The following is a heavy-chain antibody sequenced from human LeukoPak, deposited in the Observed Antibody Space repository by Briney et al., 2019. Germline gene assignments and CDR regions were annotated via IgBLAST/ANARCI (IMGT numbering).Heavy chain of an antibody. CDR3: ARDGHYDILTGYFQD. D-gene: IGHD3-9*01. J-gene: IGHJ1*01. CDR2: INDDGSDT. V-gene: IGHV3-74*01. Sequence: GGSLRLSCAVSGFTFKLYWMHWVRQAPGKGPVWVSRINDDGSDTTYADSVKGRFTISRDDAKNMLFLQMNSLRAEDTAVYYCARDGHYDILTGYFQDWGQGTLVTVSS. CDR1: GFTFKLYW.